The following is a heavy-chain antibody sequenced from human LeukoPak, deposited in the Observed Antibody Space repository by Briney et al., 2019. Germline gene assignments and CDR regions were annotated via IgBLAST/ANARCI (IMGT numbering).Heavy chain of an antibody. V-gene: IGHV4-34*01. Sequence: PSETLSLTCAVTGASLRDYNWNWIRQTPGKGPEWIGEINHSGRTNYNASLKSRVTISIDTSQNQFSLKLTSVTAADTAAYYCARGPQVYCSSTTCYNYHYYVDVWGKGTTVTVSS. J-gene: IGHJ6*03. CDR3: ARGPQVYCSSTTCYNYHYYVDV. CDR1: GASLRDYN. D-gene: IGHD2-2*02. CDR2: INHSGRT.